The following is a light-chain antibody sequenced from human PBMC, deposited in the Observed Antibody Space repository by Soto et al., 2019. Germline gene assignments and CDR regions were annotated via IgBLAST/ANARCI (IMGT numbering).Light chain of an antibody. V-gene: IGLV2-18*02. CDR1: SSDVGSYNR. CDR2: EVS. CDR3: SSYTSSSTYV. Sequence: QSALTQPPSVSGSPGQSVTISCTGTSSDVGSYNRVSWYQQPPGTAPKLMIYEVSNRPSGVPDRFSGHKSGNTASLTISGLQAEDEADYYCSSYTSSSTYVFGTGTKLTVL. J-gene: IGLJ1*01.